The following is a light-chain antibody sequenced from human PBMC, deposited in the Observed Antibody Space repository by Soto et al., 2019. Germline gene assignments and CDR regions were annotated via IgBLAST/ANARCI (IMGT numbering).Light chain of an antibody. V-gene: IGKV1-12*01. J-gene: IGKJ1*01. CDR1: RDISNS. Sequence: DIQMTHSPSSVSASVGDGLTITCRASRDISNSLAWYQQTKGKPPKLLLRGASSLHRGVPSRFRGGGAGTEFTLTISRLQPEDFETYYCQQTSAFPRTFGQGTKVDI. CDR3: QQTSAFPRT. CDR2: GAS.